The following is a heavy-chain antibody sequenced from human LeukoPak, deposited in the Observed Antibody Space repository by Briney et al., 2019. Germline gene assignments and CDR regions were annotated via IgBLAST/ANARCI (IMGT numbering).Heavy chain of an antibody. Sequence: SVKVSCKASGGTFSSYAISWVRQTPGQGLEWMGGIIPIFGTANYAQKFQGRVTITADESTSTAYMELSSLRSEDTAVYYCARHSGSPGGFDYWGQGTLVTVSS. V-gene: IGHV1-69*13. CDR3: ARHSGSPGGFDY. CDR1: GGTFSSYA. J-gene: IGHJ4*02. D-gene: IGHD6-13*01. CDR2: IIPIFGTA.